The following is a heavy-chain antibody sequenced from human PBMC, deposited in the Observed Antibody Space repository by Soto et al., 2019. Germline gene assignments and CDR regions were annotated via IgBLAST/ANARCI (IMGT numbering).Heavy chain of an antibody. Sequence: GGXLRLSCAASGFTFTSYGMHWVRHAPGKGLEWVAVISYDGSNKYYADSVKGRFTISRDNSKNTLYLQMNSLRAEDTAVYYCAKGLPAGTNYFDYWGQGTLVTVSS. V-gene: IGHV3-30*18. CDR3: AKGLPAGTNYFDY. D-gene: IGHD6-13*01. J-gene: IGHJ4*02. CDR2: ISYDGSNK. CDR1: GFTFTSYG.